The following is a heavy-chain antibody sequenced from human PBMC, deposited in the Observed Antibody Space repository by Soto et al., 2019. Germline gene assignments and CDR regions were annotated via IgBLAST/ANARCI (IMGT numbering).Heavy chain of an antibody. D-gene: IGHD3-3*02. CDR2: IYPGDSDT. CDR3: ARIKTSSARSPLGDYFPH. J-gene: IGHJ1*01. Sequence: GESLKISCKGSEDSFSSYWIGWVRQMPGKGLEWMGIIYPGDSDTRYSPSFQGQVTISADKSISTAYLQWSSLKASDTAMYYCARIKTSSARSPLGDYFPHWGQGTLVTLSS. V-gene: IGHV5-51*01. CDR1: EDSFSSYW.